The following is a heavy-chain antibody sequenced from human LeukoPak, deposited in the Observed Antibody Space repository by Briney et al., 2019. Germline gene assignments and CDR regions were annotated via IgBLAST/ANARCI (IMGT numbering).Heavy chain of an antibody. CDR2: ISGSGADT. CDR1: GFTFSSYA. J-gene: IGHJ4*02. CDR3: AKRIEYSSSSAYFDF. D-gene: IGHD6-6*01. Sequence: PGGSLRLSCAASGFTFSSYAMSWVLQAPGKGLEWVASISGSGADTYYAESVKGRFTVSRDKSKKTLYLQLNSLRADDTAVYFCAKRIEYSSSSAYFDFWGQGTLVTVSS. V-gene: IGHV3-23*01.